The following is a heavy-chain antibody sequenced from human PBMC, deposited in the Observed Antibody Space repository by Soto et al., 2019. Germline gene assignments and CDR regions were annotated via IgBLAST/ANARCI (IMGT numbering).Heavy chain of an antibody. D-gene: IGHD2-15*01. CDR3: AKDGSGVYYNYYYVDV. CDR1: GFTFDDHA. J-gene: IGHJ6*03. CDR2: ISWNSGSI. V-gene: IGHV3-9*01. Sequence: EVQLVESGGGLVEPGRSLRLSCAASGFTFDDHAMHWVRQAPGKGLEWVSGISWNSGSIGYAVSVKGRFTISRDNAKNALDLQMNSLRAEDTALYYCAKDGSGVYYNYYYVDVLGKGTTVTVSS.